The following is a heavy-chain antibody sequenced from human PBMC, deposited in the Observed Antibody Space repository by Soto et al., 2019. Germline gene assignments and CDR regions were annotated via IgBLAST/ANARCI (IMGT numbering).Heavy chain of an antibody. V-gene: IGHV3-11*01. CDR3: ARPYCSGGSCYDKGYYYYYVMDF. CDR2: ISSSGSTI. CDR1: GFTFSDYY. D-gene: IGHD2-15*01. Sequence: LRLSCAASGFTFSDYYMSWIRQAPGKGLEWVSYISSSGSTIYYADSVKGRFTISRDNAKNSLYLQMNSLRAEDTAVYYCARPYCSGGSCYDKGYYYYYVMDFWGHGTTVTV. J-gene: IGHJ6*02.